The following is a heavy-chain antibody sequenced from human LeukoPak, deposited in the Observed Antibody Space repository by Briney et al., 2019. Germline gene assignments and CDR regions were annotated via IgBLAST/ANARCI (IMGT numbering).Heavy chain of an antibody. CDR2: IIPIFGTA. V-gene: IGHV1-69*13. Sequence: ASVKVSCKASGGTFSSYAISWVRQAPGQGLEWMGGIIPIFGTANYAQKFQGRVTIIADESTSTAYMELSSLRSEDTAVYYCARALWLRNTNKISCPDYWGQGTLVTVSS. J-gene: IGHJ4*02. D-gene: IGHD2-2*01. CDR1: GGTFSSYA. CDR3: ARALWLRNTNKISCPDY.